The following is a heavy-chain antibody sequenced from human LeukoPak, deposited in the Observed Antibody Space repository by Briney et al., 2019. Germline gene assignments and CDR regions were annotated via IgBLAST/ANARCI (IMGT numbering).Heavy chain of an antibody. J-gene: IGHJ4*02. CDR1: GFTFSSYS. D-gene: IGHD3-3*01. CDR3: AKDPSGRWSGTYVDY. V-gene: IGHV3-21*01. CDR2: ISSSSSYI. Sequence: GGSLRLSCAASGFTFSSYSMNWVRQAPGKGLEWVSSISSSSSYIYYADSVKGRFTISRDNAKNSLYLQMNSLRVEDTAVYYCAKDPSGRWSGTYVDYWGQGTLVTVSS.